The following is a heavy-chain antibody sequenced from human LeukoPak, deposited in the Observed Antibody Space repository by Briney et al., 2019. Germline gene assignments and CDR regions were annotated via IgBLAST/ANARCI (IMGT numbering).Heavy chain of an antibody. CDR2: IHSDGSVT. J-gene: IGHJ4*02. D-gene: IGHD4-11*01. CDR3: ARVPTVAPGQGIDY. V-gene: IGHV3-74*01. Sequence: GGSLRLSCAASGFTFNNYWMRWVRQAPGKGLVWVSRIHSDGSVTTYADSVRGRFTISRDNAKNTLYLQMNSLRAEDTAVYYCARVPTVAPGQGIDYWGQGTLVTVSS. CDR1: GFTFNNYW.